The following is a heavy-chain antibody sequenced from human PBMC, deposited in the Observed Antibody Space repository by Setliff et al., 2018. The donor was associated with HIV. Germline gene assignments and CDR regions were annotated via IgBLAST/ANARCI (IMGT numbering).Heavy chain of an antibody. CDR2: ISGDGSTI. V-gene: IGHV3-74*01. J-gene: IGHJ4*02. D-gene: IGHD6-13*01. CDR1: GFTLSGYW. CDR3: ARIIAGVPY. Sequence: GGSLRLSCAASGFTLSGYWMHWVRQAPGKGLVWVSRISGDGSTIDYADSVKGRFTISRDNANNMLYLQMNSLRAEDTAVYYCARIIAGVPYWGQGTLVTVSS.